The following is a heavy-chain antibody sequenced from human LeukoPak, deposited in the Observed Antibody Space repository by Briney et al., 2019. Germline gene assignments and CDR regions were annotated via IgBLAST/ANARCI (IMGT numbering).Heavy chain of an antibody. CDR2: IWYDGSNK. V-gene: IGHV3-33*01. Sequence: GRSLRLSCAASGFTFSSYGMHWVRQAPGKGLEWVAVIWYDGSNKYYADSVKGRFTISRDNSENTLYLQMDSLRAEDTAVYYCARGLVSGGEEYYFDYWGQGTLVTVSS. CDR3: ARGLVSGGEEYYFDY. D-gene: IGHD3-10*01. J-gene: IGHJ4*02. CDR1: GFTFSSYG.